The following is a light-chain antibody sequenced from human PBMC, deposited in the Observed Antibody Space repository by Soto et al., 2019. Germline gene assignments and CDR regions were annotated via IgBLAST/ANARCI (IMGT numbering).Light chain of an antibody. Sequence: DIQMTQSPSSLAASVGDRVIITCRASQKIGNYLNWYQQKPGKAPKLLIHVASSLQTGVPSRFSGSGSATGTEFTLTISSLQPEDVASYYCHQTYSAPLTFGGGTKVEIK. J-gene: IGKJ4*01. CDR3: HQTYSAPLT. CDR1: QKIGNY. CDR2: VAS. V-gene: IGKV1-39*01.